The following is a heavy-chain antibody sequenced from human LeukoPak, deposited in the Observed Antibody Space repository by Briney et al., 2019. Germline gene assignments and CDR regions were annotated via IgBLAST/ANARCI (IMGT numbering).Heavy chain of an antibody. Sequence: ASVKVSCKASGYTFTSYDINWVRQATGQGLEWMGWMNPNSGNTGYALKFQGRVTMTRNTSISTAYMELSSLRSEDTAVYYCARKYSSGWYYYYGMDVWGQGTTVTVSS. V-gene: IGHV1-8*01. CDR2: MNPNSGNT. CDR3: ARKYSSGWYYYYGMDV. D-gene: IGHD6-19*01. J-gene: IGHJ6*02. CDR1: GYTFTSYD.